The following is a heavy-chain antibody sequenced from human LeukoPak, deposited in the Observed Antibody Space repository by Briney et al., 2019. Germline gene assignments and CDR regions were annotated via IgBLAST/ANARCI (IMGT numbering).Heavy chain of an antibody. V-gene: IGHV1-8*01. CDR3: ARGLTKWENINPSPY. CDR1: GYTFTSYD. D-gene: IGHD1-26*01. CDR2: MNPSSGNT. Sequence: ASVKVSCKASGYTFTSYDINWVRQATGQGLEWMGWMNPSSGNTGYAQKFQGRVTMTRNTSISTAYMELSSLRSEDTAVYYCARGLTKWENINPSPYWGQGTLVTVSS. J-gene: IGHJ4*02.